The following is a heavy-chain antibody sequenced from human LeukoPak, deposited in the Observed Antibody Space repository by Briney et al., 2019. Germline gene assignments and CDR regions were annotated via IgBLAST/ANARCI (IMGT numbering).Heavy chain of an antibody. CDR1: GFTFSSYA. Sequence: PGGSLRLSCAASGFTFSSYAMSWIRQAPGKGLEWVSAISGSGGSTYYADSVKGRSTISRDNSKNTLYLQMNSLRAEDTAVYYCAKDPSSSYDYWGQGTLVTVSS. CDR3: AKDPSSSYDY. V-gene: IGHV3-23*01. D-gene: IGHD6-13*01. CDR2: ISGSGGST. J-gene: IGHJ4*02.